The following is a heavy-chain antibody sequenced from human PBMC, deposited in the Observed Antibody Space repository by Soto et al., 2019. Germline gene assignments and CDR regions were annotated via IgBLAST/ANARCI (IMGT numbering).Heavy chain of an antibody. V-gene: IGHV3-23*01. CDR3: ARRSSSWYFDY. J-gene: IGHJ4*02. D-gene: IGHD6-13*01. CDR2: ISGSGDST. Sequence: EVQLLESGGGLVQPGGSLRLSCAASGFTFSNYAMNWVRQAPGKGLEWVSAISGSGDSTYYADSVKGRFTISRDNSKNTLYLQMNSLRAEDTAVYYCARRSSSWYFDYWCQGTLVTVSS. CDR1: GFTFSNYA.